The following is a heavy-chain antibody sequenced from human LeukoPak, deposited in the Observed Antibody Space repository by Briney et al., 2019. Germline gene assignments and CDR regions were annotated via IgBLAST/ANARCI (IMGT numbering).Heavy chain of an antibody. V-gene: IGHV3-7*01. CDR2: IKQDGSEK. Sequence: GGSLRLSCTASGFTFSSYWLRWVRQAPGKGLEWVANIKQDGSEKYYVDSVKGRFTISRDNAKNSLYLQMNSLRAEDTAVYYCARDAYWVAAEGRLDSWGQGTLVTVSS. CDR1: GFTFSSYW. CDR3: ARDAYWVAAEGRLDS. J-gene: IGHJ4*02. D-gene: IGHD6-13*01.